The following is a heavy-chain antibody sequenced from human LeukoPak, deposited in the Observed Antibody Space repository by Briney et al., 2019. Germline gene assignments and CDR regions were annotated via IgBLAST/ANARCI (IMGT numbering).Heavy chain of an antibody. CDR2: IIPIFGTA. Sequence: SVKVSCKASGGTFSSYAISWVRQAPGQGLEWMGRIIPIFGTANYAQKFQGRVTITTDESTSTAYMELRSLRSDDTAVYYCASSAYSGYLDYWGQGTLVTVSS. D-gene: IGHD5-12*01. J-gene: IGHJ4*02. CDR3: ASSAYSGYLDY. V-gene: IGHV1-69*05. CDR1: GGTFSSYA.